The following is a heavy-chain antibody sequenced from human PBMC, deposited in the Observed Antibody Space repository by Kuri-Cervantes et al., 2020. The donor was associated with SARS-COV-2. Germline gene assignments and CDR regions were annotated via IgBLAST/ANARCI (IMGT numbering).Heavy chain of an antibody. CDR1: GGTFSSYA. CDR3: AGGGDDYTNHWWLDP. CDR2: VIPVLRIA. D-gene: IGHD4-11*01. Sequence: FSVNVSCKASGGTFSSYAISWVRQAPGQGPEWLGRVIPVLRIANYAPKFQGRVTITADSSTRTAYMELRSLRSADTALYYCAGGGDDYTNHWWLDPWGQGTQVTVSS. J-gene: IGHJ5*02. V-gene: IGHV1-69*04.